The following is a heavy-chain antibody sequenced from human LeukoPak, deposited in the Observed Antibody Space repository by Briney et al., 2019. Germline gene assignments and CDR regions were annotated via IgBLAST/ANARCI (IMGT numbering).Heavy chain of an antibody. CDR3: AMPPLAWIDGDHSPYFDY. J-gene: IGHJ4*02. V-gene: IGHV3-30*04. CDR2: ISYDGSNK. Sequence: GGSLRLSCAASGFTFSSYAMHWVRQAPGKGLEWVAVISYDGSNKYYADSVKGRFTISRDNSKNTLYLQMNSLRAEDTAVYYCAMPPLAWIDGDHSPYFDYWGQGTLVTVSS. CDR1: GFTFSSYA. D-gene: IGHD4-17*01.